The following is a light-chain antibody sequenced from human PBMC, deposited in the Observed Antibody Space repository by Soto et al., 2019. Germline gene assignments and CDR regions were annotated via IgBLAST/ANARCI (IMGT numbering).Light chain of an antibody. CDR3: CSYAGSYTWV. J-gene: IGLJ1*01. CDR1: SSDGGGYNY. CDR2: DVS. V-gene: IGLV2-11*01. Sequence: QSALTQPRSVSGSPGQSVTISCTGTSSDGGGYNYVSWYRQHPGKAPKLMIYDVSKRPSGVPDRFSGSKSGNTASLTISGLQAEDEADYYCCSYAGSYTWVFVTGTKLTVL.